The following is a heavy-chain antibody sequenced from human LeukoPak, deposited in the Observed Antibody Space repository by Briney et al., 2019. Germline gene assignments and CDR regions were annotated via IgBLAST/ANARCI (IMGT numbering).Heavy chain of an antibody. CDR1: GFTFDDYA. CDR2: ISWNSGSI. CDR3: AKDRGSSGYLSY. Sequence: GGSLRLSCAASGFTFDDYAMPWVRQAPGKGLEWVSGISWNSGSIGYADSVKGRFTISRDNAKNSLYLQMNSLRAEDTALYYCAKDRGSSGYLSYWGQGTLVTVSS. D-gene: IGHD1-26*01. J-gene: IGHJ4*02. V-gene: IGHV3-9*01.